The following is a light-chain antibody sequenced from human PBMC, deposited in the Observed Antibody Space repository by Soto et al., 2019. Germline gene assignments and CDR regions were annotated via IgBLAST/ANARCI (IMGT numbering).Light chain of an antibody. V-gene: IGKV3-20*01. CDR2: GAS. CDR3: HQYGSSPRT. J-gene: IGKJ1*01. Sequence: EIVSPPAPGTLSLSPGDRATLSCRASQSVRSDYLAWYQQKPGQAPRLHIYGASTRATGIHDRVTGSGSGTDATLTLSRLEREEFAVYYCHQYGSSPRTVGRGTKVEL. CDR1: QSVRSDY.